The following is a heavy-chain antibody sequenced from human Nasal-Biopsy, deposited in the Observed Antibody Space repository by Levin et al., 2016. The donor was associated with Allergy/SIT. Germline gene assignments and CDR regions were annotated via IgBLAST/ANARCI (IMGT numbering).Heavy chain of an antibody. J-gene: IGHJ3*02. Sequence: GESLKISCAASGLTFGDYYMTWIRQAPREGLEWVSYISDRSTHTNYADSVKGRFTVSRDDAKSSLYLQMNSLRDEDTALYYCARDLWGLDRATNYDGFDIWGQGTMVTVSS. V-gene: IGHV3-11*06. CDR3: ARDLWGLDRATNYDGFDI. CDR1: GLTFGDYY. D-gene: IGHD3-22*01. CDR2: ISDRSTHT.